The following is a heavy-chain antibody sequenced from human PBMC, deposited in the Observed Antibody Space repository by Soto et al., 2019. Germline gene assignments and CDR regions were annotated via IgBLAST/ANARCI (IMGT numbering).Heavy chain of an antibody. V-gene: IGHV3-9*01. CDR3: VKDESINWYSGHFRH. Sequence: SLRLSCAAYGFTLGDYAMHGGRQVPGKGLEWVSGINWNSGSIGYGDSVKGRFAISRDNAKNSLHLQMNSLSAEDTAFYYCVKDESINWYSGHFRHWGQGTLVTVSS. CDR1: GFTLGDYA. CDR2: INWNSGSI. D-gene: IGHD6-13*01. J-gene: IGHJ1*01.